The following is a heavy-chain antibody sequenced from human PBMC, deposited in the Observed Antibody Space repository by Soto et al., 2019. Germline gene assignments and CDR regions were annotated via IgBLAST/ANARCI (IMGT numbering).Heavy chain of an antibody. CDR2: ISAYNGDT. D-gene: IGHD3-22*01. Sequence: QVQLVQSGAEVKKPGASVKVSCKASGYTFSTYAISWVRQAPGQGLEWMGWISAYNGDTNYAQKFQGRVTMTTDTPTSTAYMELMSLRSDDTAVYYCARDSLPAYYYDSSLYSPDSWCQGTLVTVSS. CDR1: GYTFSTYA. J-gene: IGHJ4*02. V-gene: IGHV1-18*01. CDR3: ARDSLPAYYYDSSLYSPDS.